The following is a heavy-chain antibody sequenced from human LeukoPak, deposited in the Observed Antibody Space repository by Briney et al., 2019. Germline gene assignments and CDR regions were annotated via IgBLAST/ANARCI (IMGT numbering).Heavy chain of an antibody. CDR2: IKPGGGKR. J-gene: IGHJ4*02. V-gene: IGHV3-7*01. D-gene: IGHD3-16*01. CDR1: GITLSTYG. CDR3: MRGGGDY. Sequence: GGSLRLSCVASGITLSTYGMNWVRQAPGKGLEWVSNIKPGGGKRYYVESVKGRVTIPRDNAKNAVDLQMNSLRVEDTAVYYCMRGGGDYWGQGTLVTVSS.